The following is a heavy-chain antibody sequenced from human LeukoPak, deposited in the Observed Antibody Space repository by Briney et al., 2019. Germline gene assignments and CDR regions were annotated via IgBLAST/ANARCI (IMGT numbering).Heavy chain of an antibody. D-gene: IGHD3-22*01. J-gene: IGHJ4*02. V-gene: IGHV3-23*01. Sequence: PGGSLRLSCAASGFTFSSYAMSWVRQAPGKGLEWVSAISGSGGSTYYADSVKGRFTISRDNSKNTLYLQMNSLRAEDTAVYYCAKDSKGDDSSGYYFDYWGQGTLVTVSS. CDR3: AKDSKGDDSSGYYFDY. CDR1: GFTFSSYA. CDR2: ISGSGGST.